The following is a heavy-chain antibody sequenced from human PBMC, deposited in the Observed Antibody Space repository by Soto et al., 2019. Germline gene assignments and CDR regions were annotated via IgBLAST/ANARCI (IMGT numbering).Heavy chain of an antibody. CDR2: IIPIFGTA. D-gene: IGHD6-19*01. CDR3: ARAVAASFRPPRDPFDY. V-gene: IGHV1-69*13. Sequence: GSSGMVCCKASGGTFGSYAISWVRQAPGQGLEWMGGIIPIFGTANYAQKFQGRVTITADESTSTAYMELSSPRTEDTAVYYCARAVAASFRPPRDPFDYWGRRTLVHGTS. J-gene: IGHJ4*02. CDR1: GGTFGSYA.